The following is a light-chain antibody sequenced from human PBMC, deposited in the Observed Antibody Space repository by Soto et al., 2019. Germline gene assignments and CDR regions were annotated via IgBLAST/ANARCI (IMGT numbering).Light chain of an antibody. J-gene: IGLJ2*01. Sequence: QSALTQPASVSGSPGQSITISCTGTSSEVGGYNYVSWYQQHPGKAPKLMIYDVSNRPSGVSNRFSGSKSGNTASLTISGLQAEDEADYYCSSYTSSSTLAVVFGGGTKVTVL. CDR3: SSYTSSSTLAVV. CDR1: SSEVGGYNY. V-gene: IGLV2-14*01. CDR2: DVS.